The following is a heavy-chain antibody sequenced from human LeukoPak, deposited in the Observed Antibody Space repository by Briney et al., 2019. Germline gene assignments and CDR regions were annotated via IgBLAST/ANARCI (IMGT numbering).Heavy chain of an antibody. J-gene: IGHJ3*02. CDR1: GFTVSSNY. D-gene: IGHD3-22*01. CDR2: IYGGGTT. Sequence: GESLRLSCVASGFTVSSNYMSWVRQAPGKGLEWVSLIYGGGTTLYADSVKGRFTISRDNSKNTVFLQMSSLRAEDTAVYHCARGAYDSSAYWVFDTWGQGTMVTVSP. V-gene: IGHV3-53*01. CDR3: ARGAYDSSAYWVFDT.